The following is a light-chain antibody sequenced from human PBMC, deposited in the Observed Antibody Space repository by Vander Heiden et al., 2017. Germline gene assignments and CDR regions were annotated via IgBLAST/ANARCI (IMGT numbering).Light chain of an antibody. V-gene: IGLV1-40*01. CDR3: QYYDSGLSGVI. CDR2: DKD. CDR1: RSNMGTGYD. J-gene: IGLJ2*01. Sequence: QSVLTQPPSVSGAPRQRVPISCTGSRSNMGTGYDVHWYQQFPGAETKRLMVDKDNRPSGVPDRFSGYKSGTYASLKITGLQAEDEADDYCQYYDSGLSGVIFGGGTEVTVL.